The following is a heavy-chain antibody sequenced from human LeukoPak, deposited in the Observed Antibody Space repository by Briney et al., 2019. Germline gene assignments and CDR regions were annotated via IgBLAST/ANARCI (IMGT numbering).Heavy chain of an antibody. J-gene: IGHJ4*02. CDR3: ARISAIYGSGNRSLDY. V-gene: IGHV1-2*02. CDR1: GYTFTGSY. Sequence: SVTVSCLASGYTFTGSYIHWVRQAPGQDLEWMGWINPNSGDTHYAQKFQGRVTMTGDTSIDTPYMELTRLRSDDTALYYCARISAIYGSGNRSLDYWGQGTLVTVSS. D-gene: IGHD3-10*01. CDR2: INPNSGDT.